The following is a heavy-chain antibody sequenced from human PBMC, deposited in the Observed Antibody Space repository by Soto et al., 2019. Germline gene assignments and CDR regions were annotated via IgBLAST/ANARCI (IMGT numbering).Heavy chain of an antibody. Sequence: EVYLLESGGCFVQPGESLRLSCAASTFPFSSYVMHWFRQAPGKGLEWVSAITGDGTTTYYADSVKGRFTISRDNSKNTLYLQIHSLRANDTAMYYCAKPYGFYFYYMDVWGNGTAVTVSS. CDR1: TFPFSSYV. CDR3: AKPYGFYFYYMDV. CDR2: ITGDGTTT. J-gene: IGHJ6*03. D-gene: IGHD3-16*01. V-gene: IGHV3-23*01.